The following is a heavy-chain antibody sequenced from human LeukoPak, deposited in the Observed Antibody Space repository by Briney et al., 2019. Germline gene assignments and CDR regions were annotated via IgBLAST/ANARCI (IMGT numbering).Heavy chain of an antibody. V-gene: IGHV3-30*18. CDR1: GFTFSSSG. D-gene: IGHD3-10*01. Sequence: GGSLRLSCAASGFTFSSSGMHWVRQGPGKGLEWVAVISYDGSDKYYADSVKGRFTISRDNSKNTLYLQMNSLRAEDTAVYYCAKEVLLWFGEFRYYFDYWGQGTLVTVSS. CDR3: AKEVLLWFGEFRYYFDY. J-gene: IGHJ4*02. CDR2: ISYDGSDK.